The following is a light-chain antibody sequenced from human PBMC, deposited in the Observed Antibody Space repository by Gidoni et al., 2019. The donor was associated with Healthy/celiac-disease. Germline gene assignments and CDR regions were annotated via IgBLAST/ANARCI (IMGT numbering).Light chain of an antibody. J-gene: IGKJ2*01. CDR1: QSISSY. CDR2: AAS. V-gene: IGKV1-39*01. Sequence: DIQMTPSPSSLSASVGDRVTITCRARQSISSYLNWYQQKPGKAPKLLIYAASSLQSGVPSRFSGSGSGTDFTLTISSLQPEDFATYYCQQSYSTPPYTFGQXTKLEIK. CDR3: QQSYSTPPYT.